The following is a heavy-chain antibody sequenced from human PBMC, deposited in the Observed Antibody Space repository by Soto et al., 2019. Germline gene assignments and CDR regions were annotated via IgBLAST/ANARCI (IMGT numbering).Heavy chain of an antibody. J-gene: IGHJ5*02. V-gene: IGHV3-30-3*01. Sequence: GGSLRLSCAASGFTFSSYAMHWVRQAPGKGLEWVAVISYDGSNKYYADSVKGRFTISRDNSKNTLYLQMNSLRAEDTAVYYCARDLLREQLWTAGGDRHDNWFDPWGQGTLVTVSS. D-gene: IGHD6-6*01. CDR2: ISYDGSNK. CDR1: GFTFSSYA. CDR3: ARDLLREQLWTAGGDRHDNWFDP.